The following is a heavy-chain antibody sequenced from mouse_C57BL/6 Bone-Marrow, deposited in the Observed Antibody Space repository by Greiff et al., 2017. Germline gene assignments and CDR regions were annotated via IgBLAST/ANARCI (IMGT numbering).Heavy chain of an antibody. J-gene: IGHJ4*01. V-gene: IGHV5-6*01. CDR1: GFTFSSYG. CDR3: ASPLKVGNYAMDY. CDR2: ISSGGSYT. Sequence: EVQLVESGGDLVKPGGSLKLSCAASGFTFSSYGMSWVRQTPDKRLEWVATISSGGSYTYYPDSVKGRFTISRDNAKNTLYLQMSSLKSEDTAMYYCASPLKVGNYAMDYWCQGTSVTVSS. D-gene: IGHD1-3*01.